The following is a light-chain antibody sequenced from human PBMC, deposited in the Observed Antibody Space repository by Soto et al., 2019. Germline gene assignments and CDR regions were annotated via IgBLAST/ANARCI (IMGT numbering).Light chain of an antibody. Sequence: ENVLTQSPWTLSLSPGERATLSCRASQTVSSYLTWYQQRPGQAPRLLIYGASRRATGIPDRFSGSGSGTDFTLTISRLEPEDFALYYCQQYSTSPITFGQGTRLEIK. CDR1: QTVSSY. J-gene: IGKJ5*01. V-gene: IGKV3-20*01. CDR3: QQYSTSPIT. CDR2: GAS.